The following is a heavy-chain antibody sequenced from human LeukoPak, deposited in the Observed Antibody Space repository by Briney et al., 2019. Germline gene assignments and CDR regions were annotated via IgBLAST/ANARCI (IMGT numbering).Heavy chain of an antibody. J-gene: IGHJ4*02. V-gene: IGHV4-34*01. CDR2: INHSGST. D-gene: IGHD1-26*01. CDR1: GGSFSGYY. Sequence: SETLSLTCAVYGGSFSGYYWSWIRQPPGKGLEWIGEINHSGSTNYNPSLKSRVTISVDTSKNQFSLKLSSVTAVDMAVYYRARIGSYNKGIDYWGQGTLVTVSS. CDR3: ARIGSYNKGIDY.